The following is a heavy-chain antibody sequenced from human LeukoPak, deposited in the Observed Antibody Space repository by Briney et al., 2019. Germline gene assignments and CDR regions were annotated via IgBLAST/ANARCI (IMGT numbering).Heavy chain of an antibody. V-gene: IGHV4-39*07. Sequence: SETLSLTCTVSGGSISSSSYYWGWIRQPPGQGLEWIGSIYYSGSNYYNPSLKSRVTISVDTSKNQFSLNLSSVTAADTAVYYCARDVRPLRHAFDIWGQGTMVTVSS. J-gene: IGHJ3*02. CDR3: ARDVRPLRHAFDI. CDR2: IYYSGSN. CDR1: GGSISSSSYY.